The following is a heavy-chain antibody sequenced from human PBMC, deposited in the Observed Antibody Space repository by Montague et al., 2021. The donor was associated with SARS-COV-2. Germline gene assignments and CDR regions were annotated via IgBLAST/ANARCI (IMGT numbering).Heavy chain of an antibody. D-gene: IGHD6-19*01. CDR2: LSISAST. J-gene: IGHJ4*02. V-gene: IGHV4-61*02. CDR3: ARDIAVAGLFDY. Sequence: TLSLTCTVSGGSISSGSYYWSWIRQPAGKGLEWIGRLSISASTNYNLSLQSRVTISADTTKNQFSLTLSSVTAAATAVYYCARDIAVAGLFDYWGQGTLVTVSS. CDR1: GGSISSGSYY.